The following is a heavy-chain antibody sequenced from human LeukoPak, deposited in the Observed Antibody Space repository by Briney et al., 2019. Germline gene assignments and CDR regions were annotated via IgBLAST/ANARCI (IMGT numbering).Heavy chain of an antibody. CDR2: ISAYNGNT. CDR3: AREGSLYYGILTGYRPYAFDI. J-gene: IGHJ3*02. CDR1: GYTFTSYG. V-gene: IGHV1-18*01. D-gene: IGHD3-9*01. Sequence: ASVKVSCKASGYTFTSYGISWVRQAPGQGLEWMGWISAYNGNTNYAQKLQGRVTMTTDTSTSTAYMELRSLRSDDTAVYYCAREGSLYYGILTGYRPYAFDIWGQGTMVTVSS.